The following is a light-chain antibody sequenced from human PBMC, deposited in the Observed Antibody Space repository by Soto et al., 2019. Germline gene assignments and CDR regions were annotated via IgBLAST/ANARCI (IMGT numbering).Light chain of an antibody. CDR2: VAS. J-gene: IGKJ5*01. CDR3: QQRHMWPIT. Sequence: IQMTQSPSSLSASVGNRVTITCRASQGIRNDLGWYQQKPGKAPKLLIYVASSLQSEVPSRFSGSGSGTDFTLTISSLEPEDSAVYYCQQRHMWPITFGQGIRLEIK. CDR1: QGIRND. V-gene: IGKV1-17*01.